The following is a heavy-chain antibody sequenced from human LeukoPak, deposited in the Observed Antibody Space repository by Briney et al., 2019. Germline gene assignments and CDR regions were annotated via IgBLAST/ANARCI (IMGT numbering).Heavy chain of an antibody. CDR1: GFTFSSYA. D-gene: IGHD4-17*01. J-gene: IGHJ4*02. Sequence: PGGSLRLSCAASGFTFSSYAMSWVRQAPGKGLEWVSAISGSGGSTYYADSVKGRFTISRDNSKNTLYLQMNSLRAEDTAVYYCAKDGDDYGDYGDLDYWGQGTLVTVSS. CDR3: AKDGDDYGDYGDLDY. CDR2: ISGSGGST. V-gene: IGHV3-23*01.